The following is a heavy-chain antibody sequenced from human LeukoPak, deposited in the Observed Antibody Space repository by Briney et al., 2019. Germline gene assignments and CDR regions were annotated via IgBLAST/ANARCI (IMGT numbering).Heavy chain of an antibody. J-gene: IGHJ6*02. D-gene: IGHD1-26*01. V-gene: IGHV3-13*01. Sequence: PGGYLRLSCAASGFTFSSYDMHWVRQATGKGLEWVSAIGTAGDTYYPGSVKGRFTISRENPKNSLYLQMNSLRAGDTAVYYCARAGRVYGMDVWGQGTAVTVSS. CDR2: IGTAGDT. CDR3: ARAGRVYGMDV. CDR1: GFTFSSYD.